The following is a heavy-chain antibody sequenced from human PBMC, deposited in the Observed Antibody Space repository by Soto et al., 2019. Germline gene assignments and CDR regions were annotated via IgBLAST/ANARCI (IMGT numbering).Heavy chain of an antibody. CDR3: AKDSWYFDL. J-gene: IGHJ4*02. CDR2: IDTSGSST. D-gene: IGHD6-13*01. Sequence: GESLKISCEASGFIFTNFWMHWVRQVPGKGLVWVSRIDTSGSSTSYADSVKGRLTISRDNAKNTVSLQMNSLRAEDTGVYYCAKDSWYFDLWSQGSLVPVSS. CDR1: GFIFTNFW. V-gene: IGHV3-74*01.